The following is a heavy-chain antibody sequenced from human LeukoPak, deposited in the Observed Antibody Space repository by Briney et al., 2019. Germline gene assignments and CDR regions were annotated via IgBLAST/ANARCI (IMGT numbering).Heavy chain of an antibody. D-gene: IGHD1-26*01. Sequence: GGSLRLSCAASGFTFSSYGMHWVRQAPGKGLESVALIWYDGSNYYYADSAKGRFTISRDNSKNTLYLQMNSLRAEDTAVYYCVRGSYSLDYWGQGTLVTVSS. CDR1: GFTFSSYG. CDR2: IWYDGSNY. CDR3: VRGSYSLDY. J-gene: IGHJ4*02. V-gene: IGHV3-33*01.